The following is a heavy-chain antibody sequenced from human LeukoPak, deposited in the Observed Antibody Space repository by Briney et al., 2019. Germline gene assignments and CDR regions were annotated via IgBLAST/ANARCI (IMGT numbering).Heavy chain of an antibody. CDR1: GFTFDDYG. D-gene: IGHD3-16*02. V-gene: IGHV3-20*04. CDR2: INWNGDST. CDR3: ARRESSYQNYYYFHMDV. Sequence: PGGSLRLSCAASGFTFDDYGMSWVRQAPGKGLEWVSDINWNGDSTVYADSVKRRFTISRDNAKNSLYLQMNSLRAEDMPLYYCARRESSYQNYYYFHMDVWGKGTTVTVSS. J-gene: IGHJ6*03.